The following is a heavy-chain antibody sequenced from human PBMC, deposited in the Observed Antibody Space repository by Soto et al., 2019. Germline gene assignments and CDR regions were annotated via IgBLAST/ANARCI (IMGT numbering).Heavy chain of an antibody. CDR2: IYHTGRN. Sequence: QVVLQQSGPGLVRPSGTLSLSCAVSGDSISSTHCWSWVRQPPGKGLEWSGEIYHTGRNTYNPSLKSRVPISVDKSNNESTLMLTSVTAAYTAVYYCATLPPRIVTVLLPIRGWGQGTLVTVSS. D-gene: IGHD2-15*01. J-gene: IGHJ4*02. V-gene: IGHV4-4*02. CDR1: GDSISSTHC. CDR3: ATLPPRIVTVLLPIRG.